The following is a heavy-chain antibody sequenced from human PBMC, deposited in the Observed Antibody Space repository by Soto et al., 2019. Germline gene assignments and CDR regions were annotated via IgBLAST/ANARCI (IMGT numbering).Heavy chain of an antibody. D-gene: IGHD1-26*01. Sequence: PSEPLSLTFAVYGGSFSGYYWSWIRQPPGKGLEWIGEINHSGSTNYNPSLKSRVTISVDTSKTQLSLKLSSVTAADTAVYYCARVSGSYDLNLDYWGQGTLVTVSS. CDR2: INHSGST. V-gene: IGHV4-34*01. CDR3: ARVSGSYDLNLDY. CDR1: GGSFSGYY. J-gene: IGHJ4*02.